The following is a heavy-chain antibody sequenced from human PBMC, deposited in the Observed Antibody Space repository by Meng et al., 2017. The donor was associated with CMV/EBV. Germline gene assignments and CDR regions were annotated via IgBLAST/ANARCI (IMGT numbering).Heavy chain of an antibody. CDR2: ISSSSSTI. V-gene: IGHV3-48*04. CDR3: ARDPGVVVTNYFDY. CDR1: GFTFSSYS. J-gene: IGHJ4*02. Sequence: LKISCAASGFTFSSYSMNWVRQAPGKGLEWVSYISSSSSTIYYADSVKGRFTISRDNAKNSLYLQMNSLRAEDTAVYYCARDPGVVVTNYFDYWGQGTLVTVSS. D-gene: IGHD3-22*01.